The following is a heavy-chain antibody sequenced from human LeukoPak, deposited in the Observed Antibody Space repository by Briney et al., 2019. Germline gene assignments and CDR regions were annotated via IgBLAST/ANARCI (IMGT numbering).Heavy chain of an antibody. CDR2: IIPVFGTA. CDR3: AALGVRGVINYYYGMDV. D-gene: IGHD3-10*01. Sequence: SVKVSCKASGGTFSSYAISWVRQAPGQGLEWMGGIIPVFGTANYAQKFQGRVTITADESTSTAYMELSSLRSEDTAVYYCAALGVRGVINYYYGMDVWGQGTTVTVSS. V-gene: IGHV1-69*13. CDR1: GGTFSSYA. J-gene: IGHJ6*02.